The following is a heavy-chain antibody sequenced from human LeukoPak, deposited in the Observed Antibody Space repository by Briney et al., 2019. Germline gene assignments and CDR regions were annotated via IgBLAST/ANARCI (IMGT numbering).Heavy chain of an antibody. V-gene: IGHV3-9*01. CDR3: AKDREYDILTADAFDI. Sequence: GGSLRLSCAASGFTFDDYAMHWVRQAPGKGLEWVSGISWNSGSIGYADSVKGRFTISRDNAKNSLYLQMNSLRAEGTALYYCAKDREYDILTADAFDIWGQGTMVTVSS. J-gene: IGHJ3*02. D-gene: IGHD3-9*01. CDR1: GFTFDDYA. CDR2: ISWNSGSI.